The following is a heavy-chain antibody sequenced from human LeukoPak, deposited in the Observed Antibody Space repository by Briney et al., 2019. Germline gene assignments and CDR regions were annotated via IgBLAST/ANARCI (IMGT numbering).Heavy chain of an antibody. CDR2: ISYSGSP. D-gene: IGHD3-10*01. V-gene: IGHV4-30-4*01. CDR3: ARVPYGSGTYYVDY. CDR1: GGSTNSGDSY. J-gene: IGHJ4*02. Sequence: PSQTLSLTCTLSGGSTNSGDSYWSWIRQPPGKSLEWIGYISYSGSPYYSPSLRGRVAISGDTSENQFFLRLGSVTAADTAVYYCARVPYGSGTYYVDYWGQGILVTVSS.